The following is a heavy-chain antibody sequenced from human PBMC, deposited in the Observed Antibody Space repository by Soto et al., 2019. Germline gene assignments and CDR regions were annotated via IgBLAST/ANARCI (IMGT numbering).Heavy chain of an antibody. CDR3: AKSPMVRTFHYGMDV. CDR1: ELTFSSFW. V-gene: IGHV3-7*05. J-gene: IGHJ6*02. Sequence: EVQVVESGGGLVQPGGSLRVSCAASELTFSSFWVSWVRQAPGKGLEWVADINEDGTEKYYADAVKGRFTISRDNAKNSLYLQMNNLSAGDTAVYFCAKSPMVRTFHYGMDVWGQGTTVTVSS. D-gene: IGHD2-8*01. CDR2: INEDGTEK.